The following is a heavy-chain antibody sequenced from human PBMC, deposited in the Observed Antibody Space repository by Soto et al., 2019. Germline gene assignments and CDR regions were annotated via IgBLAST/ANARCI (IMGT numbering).Heavy chain of an antibody. CDR3: ARDLTRNRYRGSDLGCYVDV. D-gene: IGHD5-12*01. CDR2: ISYDGSNE. V-gene: IGHV3-30-3*01. Sequence: PGGSLRLSCAASGFTFSNYAMHWVRQAPGKGLEWVAVISYDGSNEDYADSVKGRFTISRDNSKNTLYLQMNSLRAEDTDVYYCARDLTRNRYRGSDLGCYVDVWGQGTTVTVSS. J-gene: IGHJ6*02. CDR1: GFTFSNYA.